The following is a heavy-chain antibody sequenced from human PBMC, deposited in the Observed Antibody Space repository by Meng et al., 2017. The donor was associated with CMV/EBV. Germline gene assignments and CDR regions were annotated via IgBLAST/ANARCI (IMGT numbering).Heavy chain of an antibody. V-gene: IGHV4-34*01. CDR2: INHTGIA. J-gene: IGHJ5*02. Sequence: HGQLQGVGSVLLKSAESLSTTCAAYVSSLTGISWSQTPQPPGKGLEWIGEINHTGIANHNPYLKVRITNAEYTSKNQLSLRLSSVAAADTALYYCARGVGGWFDPWGQGTLVTVSS. CDR3: ARGVGGWFDP. CDR1: VSSLTGIS. D-gene: IGHD1-26*01.